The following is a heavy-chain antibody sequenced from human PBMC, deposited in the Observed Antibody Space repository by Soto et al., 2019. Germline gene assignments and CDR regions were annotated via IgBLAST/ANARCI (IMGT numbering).Heavy chain of an antibody. J-gene: IGHJ4*02. CDR2: IYYSGST. CDR1: GGSISSSSYY. Sequence: SETLSLTCTVSGGSISSSSYYWGWIRQPQGKGLEWIGSIYYSGSTYYNPYLKSRVTIYVATSKNQFYLKLSSVNAADTAVYYCASAITLFGVATHKFDYWGQGTLVTVSS. D-gene: IGHD3-3*01. V-gene: IGHV4-39*01. CDR3: ASAITLFGVATHKFDY.